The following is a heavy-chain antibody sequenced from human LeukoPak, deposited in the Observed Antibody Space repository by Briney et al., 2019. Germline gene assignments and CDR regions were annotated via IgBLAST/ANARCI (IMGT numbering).Heavy chain of an antibody. Sequence: SETLSLTCTVSGGSISSGGYYWSWIRQHPGEGLEWIGYIYYSGSTYYNPSLKSRVTISVDTSKNQFSLKLSSVTAADTAVYYCATNEWSGYYFEYWGQGTLVPVSS. CDR2: IYYSGST. CDR1: GGSISSGGYY. J-gene: IGHJ4*02. V-gene: IGHV4-31*03. CDR3: ATNEWSGYYFEY. D-gene: IGHD3-3*01.